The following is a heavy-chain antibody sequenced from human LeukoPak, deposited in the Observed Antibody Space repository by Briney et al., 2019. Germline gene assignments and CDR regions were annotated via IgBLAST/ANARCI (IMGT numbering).Heavy chain of an antibody. CDR3: AKVQPYYYDSSGYLWAFDI. D-gene: IGHD3-22*01. V-gene: IGHV3-30*02. CDR1: GFTFSSYG. J-gene: IGHJ3*02. CDR2: IRYDGSNK. Sequence: GGSLRLSCAASGFTFSSYGMHWVRQAPGKGLEWVAFIRYDGSNKYYADSVKGRFTISRDNSKNTLYLQMNSLRAEDTAVYYCAKVQPYYYDSSGYLWAFDIWGQGTMVTVSS.